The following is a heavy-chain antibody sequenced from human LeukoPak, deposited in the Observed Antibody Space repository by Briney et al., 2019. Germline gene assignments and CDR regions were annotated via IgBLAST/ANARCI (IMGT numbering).Heavy chain of an antibody. CDR2: IYYSGST. CDR1: GGSISSYY. Sequence: SATLSLTCTVSGGSISSYYWSWIRQHPGKGLEWIGYIYYSGSTNYNPSLKSRVTISVDTSKNQFSLKLSSVTAADTAVYYCARRHYYDSSGYYFFDYWGQGTLVTVSS. CDR3: ARRHYYDSSGYYFFDY. J-gene: IGHJ4*02. D-gene: IGHD3-22*01. V-gene: IGHV4-59*01.